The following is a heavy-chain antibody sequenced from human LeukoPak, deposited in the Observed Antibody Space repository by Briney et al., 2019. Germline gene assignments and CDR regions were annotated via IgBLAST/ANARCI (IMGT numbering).Heavy chain of an antibody. CDR1: GFTFGDYA. CDR3: AKKLFTRMAYYFDS. Sequence: GGSLRLSCTASGFTFGDYAMSWVRQASGKGLEWVSTISDSGGFTDYADSVKGRFTISRDNSKTTLYLQMNSLRAEDTALNYCAKKLFTRMAYYFDSWGQGTLVTVSS. CDR2: ISDSGGFT. J-gene: IGHJ4*02. D-gene: IGHD5-24*01. V-gene: IGHV3-23*01.